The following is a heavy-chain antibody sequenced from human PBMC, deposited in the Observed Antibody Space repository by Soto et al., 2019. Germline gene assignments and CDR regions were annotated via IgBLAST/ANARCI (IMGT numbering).Heavy chain of an antibody. CDR1: GGSISSSSYY. CDR3: ARPRNFGSGSYLHSFDE. J-gene: IGHJ4*02. CDR2: IYYSGST. V-gene: IGHV4-39*01. Sequence: SETLSLTCTVSGGSISSSSYYWGWIRQPPGKGLEWIGSIYYSGSTYYNPSLKSRVTIPVDTSKYPLPLEVSFETAADAAVYYCARPRNFGSGSYLHSFDEWGQGSLVTVSS. D-gene: IGHD3-10*01.